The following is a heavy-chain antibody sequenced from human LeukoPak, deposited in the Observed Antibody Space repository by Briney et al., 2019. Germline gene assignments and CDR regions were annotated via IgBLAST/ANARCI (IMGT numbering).Heavy chain of an antibody. CDR2: IKQDGSEK. D-gene: IGHD3-9*01. Sequence: GGSLRPSCAASGFTFSSYWMSWVRQAPGKGLEWVANIKQDGSEKYYVDSVKGRFTISRDSAKNSLYLQMNSLRAEDTAVYYCARGYYDILTGYYKAHYFDYWGQGTLVTVSS. CDR3: ARGYYDILTGYYKAHYFDY. CDR1: GFTFSSYW. J-gene: IGHJ4*02. V-gene: IGHV3-7*03.